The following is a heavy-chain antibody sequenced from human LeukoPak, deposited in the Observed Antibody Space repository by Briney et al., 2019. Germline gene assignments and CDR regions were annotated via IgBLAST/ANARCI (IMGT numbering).Heavy chain of an antibody. J-gene: IGHJ4*02. CDR3: ALPSCGGDCYSG. V-gene: IGHV3-74*01. CDR1: GFTFSSYW. D-gene: IGHD2-21*02. CDR2: IHGDGSTT. Sequence: GGSLRLSCAASGFTFSSYWMHWVRQAPGKGLVWVSRIHGDGSTTNYADSVKGRFSISRDNAKNTLYLQMNSLRAEDTAVYYCALPSCGGDCYSGWGQGTLVTVSS.